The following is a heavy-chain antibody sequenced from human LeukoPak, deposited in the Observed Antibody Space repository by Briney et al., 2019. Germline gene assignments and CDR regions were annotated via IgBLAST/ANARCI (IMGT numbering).Heavy chain of an antibody. V-gene: IGHV1-69*13. CDR3: ARADGWFGDLVPNYFYYYLDV. D-gene: IGHD3-10*01. CDR1: GGTFSNYA. J-gene: IGHJ6*03. Sequence: LVKVSCKASGGTFSNYAISWVRQAPGQGLEWMGGIIPIFGTANYAQKFQGRVTITADESTSTAYMELSSLRSEDTAVYYCARADGWFGDLVPNYFYYYLDVWGKGTTVTVSS. CDR2: IIPIFGTA.